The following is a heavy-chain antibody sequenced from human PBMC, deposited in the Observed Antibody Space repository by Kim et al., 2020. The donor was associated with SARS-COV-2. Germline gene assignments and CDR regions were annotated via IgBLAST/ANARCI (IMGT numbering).Heavy chain of an antibody. J-gene: IGHJ6*02. Sequence: GGSLRLSCAASGFTFSSYAMSWVRQAPGKGLEWVSAISGSGGSTYYADSVKGRFTISRDNSKNTLYLQMNSLRAEDTAVYYCAKSGDIAAAGSWDYYYYGMDVWGQGTTVTVSS. CDR3: AKSGDIAAAGSWDYYYYGMDV. V-gene: IGHV3-23*01. CDR2: ISGSGGST. D-gene: IGHD6-13*01. CDR1: GFTFSSYA.